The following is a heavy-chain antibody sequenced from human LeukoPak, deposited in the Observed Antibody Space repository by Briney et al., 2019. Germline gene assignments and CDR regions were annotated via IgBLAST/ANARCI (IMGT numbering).Heavy chain of an antibody. J-gene: IGHJ4*02. CDR1: GGSFSGYY. CDR2: INHSGST. Sequence: SETLSLTCAVYGGSFSGYYWSWIRQPPGKGLEWIGEINHSGSTNHNPSLKSRVTISVDTSKNQFSLKLTSVTAADTAVYYCARSDCSSAWYFDYWGQGTLVTVSS. CDR3: ARSDCSSAWYFDY. D-gene: IGHD6-19*01. V-gene: IGHV4-34*01.